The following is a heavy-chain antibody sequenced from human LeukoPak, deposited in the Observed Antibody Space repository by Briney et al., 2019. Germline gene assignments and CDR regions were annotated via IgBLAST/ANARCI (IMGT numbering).Heavy chain of an antibody. Sequence: GGSLRLSCAASGFSFSSYAMSWVRQAPGKGLEWVSLISGSGGTTYYADSVRGRFTISRDNSKNTLYLQMNSLRAEDTAVYYCARDQGCSSTSCYYYYYYYMDVWGKGTTVTVSS. V-gene: IGHV3-23*01. J-gene: IGHJ6*03. D-gene: IGHD2-2*01. CDR3: ARDQGCSSTSCYYYYYYYMDV. CDR1: GFSFSSYA. CDR2: ISGSGGTT.